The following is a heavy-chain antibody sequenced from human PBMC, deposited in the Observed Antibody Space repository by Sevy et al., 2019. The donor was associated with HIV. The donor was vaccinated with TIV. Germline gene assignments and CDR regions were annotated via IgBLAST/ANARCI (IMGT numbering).Heavy chain of an antibody. CDR1: GFTFSSYS. CDR3: ALGPYYDFWSGYPNWFDP. J-gene: IGHJ5*02. CDR2: ISSSSSYI. D-gene: IGHD3-3*01. V-gene: IGHV3-21*01. Sequence: LGGSLRLSCAASGFTFSSYSMNWVRQAPGKGLEWVSSISSSSSYIYYADSVKGRFTISRDNAKNSLYLQMNSLRAEDTAVYYCALGPYYDFWSGYPNWFDPWGQRTLVTVSS.